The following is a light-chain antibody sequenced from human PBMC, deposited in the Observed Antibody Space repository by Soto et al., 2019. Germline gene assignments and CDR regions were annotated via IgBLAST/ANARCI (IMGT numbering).Light chain of an antibody. Sequence: QSVLTQPPSVSAAPGQMVTISCSGSSSNIGNNYVSWYQQLPGTAPKVLVYDNNKRPSGIPDRFSGSKSGTSATLGISGLQTGDEADYYCGTWDNSLSAYVFGTGTKVTVL. J-gene: IGLJ1*01. V-gene: IGLV1-51*01. CDR3: GTWDNSLSAYV. CDR1: SSNIGNNY. CDR2: DNN.